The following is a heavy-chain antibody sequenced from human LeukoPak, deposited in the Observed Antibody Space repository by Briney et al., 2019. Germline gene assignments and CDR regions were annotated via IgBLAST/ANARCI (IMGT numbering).Heavy chain of an antibody. J-gene: IGHJ3*02. V-gene: IGHV4-59*08. CDR1: GGSISTYY. CDR2: IYYSGST. Sequence: SETLSLTCTVSGGSISTYYWNWIRQPPGKGLEWIGYIYYSGSTNYNPSLKSRVTISVDTSKNQFSLKLSSVTAADTAVYYCASGKRRIVMAGSGAFDIWGQGTMVTVSS. CDR3: ASGKRRIVMAGSGAFDI. D-gene: IGHD2/OR15-2a*01.